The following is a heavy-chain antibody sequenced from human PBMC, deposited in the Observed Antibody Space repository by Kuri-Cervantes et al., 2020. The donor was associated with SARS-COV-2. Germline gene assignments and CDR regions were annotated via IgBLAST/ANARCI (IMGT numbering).Heavy chain of an antibody. J-gene: IGHJ6*03. CDR1: GFTFDDYA. V-gene: IGHV3-9*01. D-gene: IGHD1-26*01. CDR3: AKALEGGATSLYYYYYYMDV. Sequence: GGSLRLSCAASGFTFDDYAMHWVRQAPGKGLEWVSGISWNSGSIGYADSVKGRFTISRDNSKNTLYLQMNSLRAEDTAVYYCAKALEGGATSLYYYYYYMDVWGKGTTVTVSS. CDR2: ISWNSGSI.